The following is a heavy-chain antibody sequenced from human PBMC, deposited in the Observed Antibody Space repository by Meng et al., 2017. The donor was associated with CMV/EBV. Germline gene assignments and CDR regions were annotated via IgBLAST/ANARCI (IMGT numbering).Heavy chain of an antibody. V-gene: IGHV3-21*01. J-gene: IGHJ6*02. D-gene: IGHD2-2*01. Sequence: GESLKISCAASGFTFSSYSMNWVRQAPGKGLEWVSSISSSSSYIYYADSVKGRFTISRDNAKNSLHLQMNSLRAEDTAVYYCVGGIVVVPAAIHYYYYGMDVWGQGTTVTVSS. CDR3: VGGIVVVPAAIHYYYYGMDV. CDR1: GFTFSSYS. CDR2: ISSSSSYI.